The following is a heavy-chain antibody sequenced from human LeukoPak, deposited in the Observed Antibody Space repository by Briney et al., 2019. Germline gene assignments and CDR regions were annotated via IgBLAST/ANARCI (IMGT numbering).Heavy chain of an antibody. J-gene: IGHJ4*02. V-gene: IGHV4-30-2*01. CDR2: IYHSGST. Sequence: SETLSLTCTVSGGSISSGGYYWSWIRQPPGKGLEWIGYIYHSGSTYYNPSLKSRVTISVDRSKNQFSLKLSSVTAADTAVYYCARGGLPPPVGYGGQGPLVTVPS. D-gene: IGHD5-12*01. CDR1: GGSISSGGYY. CDR3: ARGGLPPPVGY.